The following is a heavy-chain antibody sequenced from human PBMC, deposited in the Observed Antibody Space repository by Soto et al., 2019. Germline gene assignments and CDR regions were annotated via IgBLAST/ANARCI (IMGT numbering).Heavy chain of an antibody. V-gene: IGHV4-59*08. D-gene: IGHD2-2*01. J-gene: IGHJ6*02. CDR1: GGSISSYY. Sequence: PSETLSLTCTVSGGSISSYYWSWIRQPPGKGLEWIGYIYYSGSTNYNPSLKSRVNISVDTSKNQFSLKLSSVTAADTAVYYCSIHLDIVVVPAAMLVSGMDVWGQGTTVTVSS. CDR3: SIHLDIVVVPAAMLVSGMDV. CDR2: IYYSGST.